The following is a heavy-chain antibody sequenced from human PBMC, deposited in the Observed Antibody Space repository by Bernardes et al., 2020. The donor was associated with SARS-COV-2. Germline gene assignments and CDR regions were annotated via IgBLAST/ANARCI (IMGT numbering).Heavy chain of an antibody. Sequence: ASVKVSCMASGYTFTGYYMHWVRQAPGQGLEWMGWINPNSGGTNYAQKFQGWVTMTRDTSISTAYMELSRLRSDDTAVYYCAREGSYGLLTEYGMDVWGQGTTVTVSS. D-gene: IGHD5-18*01. CDR2: INPNSGGT. J-gene: IGHJ6*02. CDR3: AREGSYGLLTEYGMDV. V-gene: IGHV1-2*04. CDR1: GYTFTGYY.